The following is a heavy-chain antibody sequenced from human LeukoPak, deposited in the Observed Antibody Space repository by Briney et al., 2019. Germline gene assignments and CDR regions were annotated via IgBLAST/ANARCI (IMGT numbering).Heavy chain of an antibody. V-gene: IGHV4-30-4*01. CDR1: GGSISSGDYY. D-gene: IGHD3-10*01. CDR2: IYYSGSN. Sequence: SETLSLTCTVSGGSISSGDYYWSWIRQPPGKGLEWLGYIYYSGSNYYNPSLKSRVTISVDTSKSQFSLKLSSVTAADTAVYYCASSYGSGSYFFDYWGQGTLVTVSS. CDR3: ASSYGSGSYFFDY. J-gene: IGHJ4*02.